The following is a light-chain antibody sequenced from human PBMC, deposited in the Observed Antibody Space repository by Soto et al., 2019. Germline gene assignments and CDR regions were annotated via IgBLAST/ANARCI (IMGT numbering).Light chain of an antibody. CDR2: STN. J-gene: IGLJ3*02. CDR1: SGSVSTSYY. Sequence: QAVVTQEPAFSVSPGGTVTLTCGLSSGSVSTSYYPSWSQQTPGQAPRTLIYSTNTRSSGVPDRFSGSILGNKAALTITGAQADDESNYYCVLYMGGGIWVFGGGTKLTVL. CDR3: VLYMGGGIWV. V-gene: IGLV8-61*01.